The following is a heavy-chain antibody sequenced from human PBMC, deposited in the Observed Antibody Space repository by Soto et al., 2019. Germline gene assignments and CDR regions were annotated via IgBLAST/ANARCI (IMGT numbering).Heavy chain of an antibody. J-gene: IGHJ5*01. V-gene: IGHV1-18*01. Sequence: ASVKVSCKASGYTFPSPGMSCVRQAPRQGLEWMGWISAYNGNTNYAQNLQGRVTMTTDTSTDTAYMELRSLGSDDTAVYYCARGGGDAKTSIAAALRPRFSSWVDSWGQGTLVT. CDR3: ARGGGDAKTSIAAALRPRFSSWVDS. CDR2: ISAYNGNT. CDR1: GYTFPSPG. D-gene: IGHD6-13*01.